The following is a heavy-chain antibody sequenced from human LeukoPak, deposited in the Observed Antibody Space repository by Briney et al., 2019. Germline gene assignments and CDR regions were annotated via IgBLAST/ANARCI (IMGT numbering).Heavy chain of an antibody. Sequence: SETLSLTCTVSGGSISSGGYYWSWIRQHPGKGLEWIGYIYYSGSTYYNPSLKSRVTISVDTSKNQFSLKLSSVTAADTAVYYCAWTYCSSTSCYRGEKNLYYFDYWGQGTLVTVSS. D-gene: IGHD2-2*02. J-gene: IGHJ4*02. V-gene: IGHV4-31*03. CDR2: IYYSGST. CDR1: GGSISSGGYY. CDR3: AWTYCSSTSCYRGEKNLYYFDY.